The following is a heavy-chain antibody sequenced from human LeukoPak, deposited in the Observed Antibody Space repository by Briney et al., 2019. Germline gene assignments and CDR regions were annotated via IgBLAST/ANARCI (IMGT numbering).Heavy chain of an antibody. CDR1: GFIVSSNY. CDR3: ARVVSDTNGWYHFDY. CDR2: TNSGGSA. D-gene: IGHD6-19*01. Sequence: GGSLILSCAASGFIVSSNYMGWVRQAPGKGLEWVSSTNSGGSANYADSVKGRFTISRDNSKNTLYLQMNSLRAEDTAVYFCARVVSDTNGWYHFDYWGQGTLVTVSS. V-gene: IGHV3-53*01. J-gene: IGHJ4*02.